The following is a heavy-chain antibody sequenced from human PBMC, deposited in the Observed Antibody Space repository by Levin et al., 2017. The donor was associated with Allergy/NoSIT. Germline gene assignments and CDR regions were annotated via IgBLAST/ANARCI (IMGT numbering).Heavy chain of an antibody. CDR2: IYYSGST. CDR3: ARGSSDGPGGAFDI. Sequence: SQTLSLTCTVSGGSISSGDYYWSWIRQPPGKGLEWIGYIYYSGSTYYNPSLKSRVTISVDTSKNQFSLKLSSVTAADTAVYYCARGSSDGPGGAFDIWGQGTMVTVSS. CDR1: GGSISSGDYY. V-gene: IGHV4-30-4*01. D-gene: IGHD2-8*02. J-gene: IGHJ3*02.